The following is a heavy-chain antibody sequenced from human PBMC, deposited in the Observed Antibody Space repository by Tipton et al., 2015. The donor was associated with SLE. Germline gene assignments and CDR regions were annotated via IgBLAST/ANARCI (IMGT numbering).Heavy chain of an antibody. Sequence: TLSLTCAVYGGSFSGYYWSWIRQPPGKGLEWIGEINHSGSTNYNPSLKSRVTISVDTSKNQFSLKLSSVTAADTAVYYCARVRYSSSSWGAFDIWGQGTMVTVSS. CDR1: GGSFSGYY. D-gene: IGHD6-6*01. J-gene: IGHJ3*02. CDR2: INHSGST. CDR3: ARVRYSSSSWGAFDI. V-gene: IGHV4-34*01.